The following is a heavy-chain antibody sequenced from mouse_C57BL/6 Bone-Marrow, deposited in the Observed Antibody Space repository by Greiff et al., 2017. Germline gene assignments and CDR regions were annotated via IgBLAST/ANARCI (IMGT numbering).Heavy chain of an antibody. CDR2: ISDGGSYT. V-gene: IGHV5-4*01. CDR3: ARDCYSNLDY. CDR1: GFTFSSYA. J-gene: IGHJ2*01. D-gene: IGHD2-5*01. Sequence: EVKLVESGGGLVKPGGSLKLSCAASGFTFSSYAMSWVRQTPEKRLEWVATISDGGSYTYYPDNVKGRFTISRDNANNNLYLQMSHLKSEDTAMYYCARDCYSNLDYWGQGTTLTVSS.